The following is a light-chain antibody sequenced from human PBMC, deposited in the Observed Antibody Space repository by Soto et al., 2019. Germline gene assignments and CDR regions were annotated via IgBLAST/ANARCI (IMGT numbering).Light chain of an antibody. CDR3: ATWDDRLNGLI. CDR1: SSNIKTNG. J-gene: IGLJ2*01. V-gene: IGLV1-44*01. Sequence: QSVLTQPPSASGTPGQRVTISCSGGSSNIKTNGVSWYQQVPGAAPKLLIYSNNQRPSGAPDRFSGSKSGTSASLAISGLQSEDEATYHCATWDDRLNGLIFGGGTNVTVL. CDR2: SNN.